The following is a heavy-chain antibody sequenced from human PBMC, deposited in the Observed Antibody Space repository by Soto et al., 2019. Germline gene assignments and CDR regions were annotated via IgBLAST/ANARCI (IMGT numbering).Heavy chain of an antibody. D-gene: IGHD1-7*01. Sequence: PGGSLRLSCAASGFTFGSYAMSWVRQAPGGELEWVSAITGTGRSTYYTDSVEGRFAISRDNSKSTPYLQMNGLRAEYTAVYYCAKTIGPENLTGTTIVNRFDPWGQGTLVTVSS. CDR1: GFTFGSYA. V-gene: IGHV3-23*01. J-gene: IGHJ5*02. CDR2: ITGTGRST. CDR3: AKTIGPENLTGTTIVNRFDP.